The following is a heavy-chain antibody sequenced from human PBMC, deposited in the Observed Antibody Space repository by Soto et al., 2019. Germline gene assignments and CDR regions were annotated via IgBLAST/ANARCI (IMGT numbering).Heavy chain of an antibody. CDR2: ISSNGGST. CDR1: GFTFSSYA. Sequence: GGSLRLSCAASGFTFSSYAMHWVRQAPGKGLEYVSAISSNGGSTYYANSVKGRFTISRDNSKNTLYLQMGSLRAEDMAVYYCARERDFWSGNWGGFDPWGQGTLVTVSS. D-gene: IGHD3-3*01. V-gene: IGHV3-64*01. CDR3: ARERDFWSGNWGGFDP. J-gene: IGHJ5*02.